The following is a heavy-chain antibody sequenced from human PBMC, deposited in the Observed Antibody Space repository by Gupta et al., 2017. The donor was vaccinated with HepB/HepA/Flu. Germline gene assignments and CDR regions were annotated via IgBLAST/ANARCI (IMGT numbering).Heavy chain of an antibody. D-gene: IGHD6-19*01. J-gene: IGHJ3*02. Sequence: QLQLQESGPGLVKPSETLSLTCTVSGGSISSSSYYWGWIRQPPGKGLEWIGSIYYSGSTSYNPSLKSRVTISVDTSKNQFSLKLSSVTAADTAVYYCARRRGLGDAFDIWGQGTMVTVSS. CDR3: ARRRGLGDAFDI. CDR1: GGSISSSSYY. CDR2: IYYSGST. V-gene: IGHV4-39*01.